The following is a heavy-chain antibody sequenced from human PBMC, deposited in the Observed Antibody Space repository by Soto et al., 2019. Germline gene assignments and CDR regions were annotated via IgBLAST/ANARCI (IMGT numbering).Heavy chain of an antibody. CDR3: AKVTENEFWGGYFDL. Sequence: EVQMLESGGGLVRPGGSLRLSCAASGYTFSDYAMYWVRQAPGNGLEWVSAISGSGNSPYYADSVKGRFTISRDNSKHTLYLQMNSLTAEDTARYYCAKVTENEFWGGYFDLWGQGTLLTVSS. V-gene: IGHV3-23*01. CDR1: GYTFSDYA. D-gene: IGHD3-3*01. CDR2: ISGSGNSP. J-gene: IGHJ4*02.